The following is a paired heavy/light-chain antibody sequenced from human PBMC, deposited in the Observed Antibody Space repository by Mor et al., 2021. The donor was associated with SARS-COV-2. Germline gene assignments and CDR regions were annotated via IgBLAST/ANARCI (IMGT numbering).Light chain of an antibody. J-gene: IGLJ2*01. CDR1: SSDIGGYNF. Sequence: QSALTQPASVSGSPGQSITISCTGTSSDIGGYNFVSWYQQHPGKAPKLMIYEVANRPSGVSARFSGSKSVNTASLTISGLQAEDEADYYCSSYTTTGSTVFGGGTKLTV. V-gene: IGLV2-14*01. CDR3: SSYTTTGSTV. CDR2: EVA.
Heavy chain of an antibody. D-gene: IGHD3-16*02. CDR2: IYYSGST. Sequence: QLQLQESGPGLVKPSETLALTCTVSGGSISSSSYYWGWIRQPPGKGLEWMGSIYYSGSTYYNPSLKSRVTISIDTSRNQFSLKLSSVTAADTAVYYCVREVFYESVWGNSRPYFDYWGRGALLTVSS. V-gene: IGHV4-39*07. CDR3: VREVFYESVWGNSRPYFDY. J-gene: IGHJ4*02. CDR1: GGSISSSSYY.